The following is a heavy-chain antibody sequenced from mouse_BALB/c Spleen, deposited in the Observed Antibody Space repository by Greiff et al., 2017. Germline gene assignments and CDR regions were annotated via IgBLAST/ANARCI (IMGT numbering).Heavy chain of an antibody. Sequence: EVKLMESGGGLVQPGGSRKLSCAASGFTFSSFGMHWVRQAPEKGLEWVAYISSGSSTIYYADTVKGRFTISRDNPKNTLFLQMTSLRSEDTAMYYCARGNYGSSYYFDYWGQGTTLTVSS. V-gene: IGHV5-17*02. J-gene: IGHJ2*01. D-gene: IGHD1-1*01. CDR2: ISSGSSTI. CDR3: ARGNYGSSYYFDY. CDR1: GFTFSSFG.